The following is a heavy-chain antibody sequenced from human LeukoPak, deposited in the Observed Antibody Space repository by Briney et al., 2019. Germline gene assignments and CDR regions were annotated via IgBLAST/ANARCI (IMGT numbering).Heavy chain of an antibody. CDR3: ARPPRGGDCAAGFDY. CDR1: GGTFSSYA. D-gene: IGHD2-21*02. CDR2: IIPIFGTA. Sequence: SVKVSCKASGGTFSSYAISWVRQAPGQGLEWMGGIIPIFGTANYAQKFQGRVTITADKSTSTAYMELSSLRSEDTAVYYCARPPRGGDCAAGFDYWGQGTLVTVSS. V-gene: IGHV1-69*06. J-gene: IGHJ4*02.